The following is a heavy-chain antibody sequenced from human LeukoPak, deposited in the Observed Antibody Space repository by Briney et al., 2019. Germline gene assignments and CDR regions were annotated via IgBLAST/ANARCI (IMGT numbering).Heavy chain of an antibody. CDR2: IYSGGST. CDR3: ARGGSWFKD. D-gene: IGHD6-13*01. V-gene: IGHV3-66*01. Sequence: PGGSLRLSCAASGFTITTNYMTWVRQTPGKGLDWVSVIYSGGSTYYADSVKGRFTISRDTSKNMVYLQMDSLRAEDTAVYFCARGGSWFKDRGQGTLVTVSS. J-gene: IGHJ4*02. CDR1: GFTITTNY.